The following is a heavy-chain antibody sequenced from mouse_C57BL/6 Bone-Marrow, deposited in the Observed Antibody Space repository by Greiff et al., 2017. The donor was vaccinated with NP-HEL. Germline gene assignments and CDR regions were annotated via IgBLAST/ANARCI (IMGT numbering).Heavy chain of an antibody. CDR2: VRSKSSNYAT. CDR1: GFTFNTYA. D-gene: IGHD2-4*01. Sequence: EAAGGLVQPKGSLKLSCAVSGFTFNTYAMHRVRQAPGKGLAWAARVRSKSSNYATYYADSVKDRFTISRDDSQSMLYLQMNNLKTEDAAMYNCERDLLDYDPYFDYWGQGTTLTVSA. J-gene: IGHJ2*01. V-gene: IGHV10-3*01. CDR3: ERDLLDYDPYFDY.